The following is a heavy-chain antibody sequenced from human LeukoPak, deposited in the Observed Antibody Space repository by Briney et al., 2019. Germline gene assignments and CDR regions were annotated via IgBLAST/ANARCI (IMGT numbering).Heavy chain of an antibody. CDR3: ARGPVCSSTSCVYRWFDP. Sequence: ASVKVSCKASGYTFTGYYMHWVRQAPGQGLEWMGWINPNSGGTNYAQKFQGWVTMTRDTSISTAYMELSRLRSDDTAVYYCARGPVCSSTSCVYRWFDPWGLGTLVTVSS. J-gene: IGHJ5*02. CDR1: GYTFTGYY. V-gene: IGHV1-2*04. D-gene: IGHD2-2*01. CDR2: INPNSGGT.